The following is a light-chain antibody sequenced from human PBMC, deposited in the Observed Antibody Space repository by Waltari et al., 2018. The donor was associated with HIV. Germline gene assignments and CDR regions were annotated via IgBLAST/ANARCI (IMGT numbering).Light chain of an antibody. CDR3: QQYYSNPLT. V-gene: IGKV4-1*01. J-gene: IGKJ4*01. CDR2: WAS. Sequence: DIVMTQSPDSLPVSLGERATISCKLSQRVLYSSNNKNYLAWYQQKPEQPPKLLIYWASSRESGVPDRFSGSGSGTDFTLTISSLQAEDVAVYYCQQYYSNPLTFGGGTKVEIK. CDR1: QRVLYSSNNKNY.